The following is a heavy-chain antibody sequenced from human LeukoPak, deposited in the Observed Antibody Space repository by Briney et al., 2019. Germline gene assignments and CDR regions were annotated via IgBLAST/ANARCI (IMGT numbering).Heavy chain of an antibody. J-gene: IGHJ3*02. V-gene: IGHV3-11*01. D-gene: IGHD6-13*01. CDR2: ISSSGSTI. Sequence: GGSLRLSCAASGFTFSDYYMSWIRQAPGKGLEWVSYISSSGSTIYYADSVKGRFTISRDNSKNTLYLQMNSLRAEDTAVYYCAKETLPYSSSWSDAFDIWGQGTMVTVSS. CDR1: GFTFSDYY. CDR3: AKETLPYSSSWSDAFDI.